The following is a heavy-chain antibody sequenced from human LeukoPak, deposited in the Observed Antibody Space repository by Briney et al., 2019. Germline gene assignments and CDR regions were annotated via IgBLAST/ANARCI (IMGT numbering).Heavy chain of an antibody. J-gene: IGHJ5*02. CDR3: ARDSTNRSYNWFDP. CDR1: GGSISSSSYY. Sequence: SETLSLTCTVSGGSISSSSYYWGWIRQPPGKGLEWIGSIYYSGSTYYNPSLKSRVTISVDTSKNQFSLKLSSVTAADTAVYYCARDSTNRSYNWFDPWGQGTLVTVSS. D-gene: IGHD2-2*01. CDR2: IYYSGST. V-gene: IGHV4-39*07.